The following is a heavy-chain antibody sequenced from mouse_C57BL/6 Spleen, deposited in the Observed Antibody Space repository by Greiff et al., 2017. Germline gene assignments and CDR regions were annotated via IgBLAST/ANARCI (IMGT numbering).Heavy chain of an antibody. CDR3: ARPYYGSPYWYFDV. CDR2: IDPSDSYT. D-gene: IGHD1-1*01. Sequence: QVQLKESGAELVMPGASVKLSCKASGYTFTSYWMHWVKQRPGQGLEWIGEIDPSDSYTNYNQKFKGKSTLTVDKSSSTAYMQLSSLTSEDSAVYYCARPYYGSPYWYFDVWGTGTTVTVSS. V-gene: IGHV1-69*01. J-gene: IGHJ1*03. CDR1: GYTFTSYW.